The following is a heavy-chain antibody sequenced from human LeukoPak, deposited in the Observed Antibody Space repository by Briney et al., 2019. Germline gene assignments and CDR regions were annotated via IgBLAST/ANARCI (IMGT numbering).Heavy chain of an antibody. J-gene: IGHJ4*02. V-gene: IGHV3-48*02. CDR3: ARDQEYYYDSSGPYYFDY. Sequence: PGGSLRLSCAASGFTFSSYSMNWVRQAPGKGLEWVSYISSSSSTIYYADSVKGRFTISGDNAKNSLYLQMNSLRDEDTAVYYCARDQEYYYDSSGPYYFDYWGQGTLVTVSS. CDR1: GFTFSSYS. CDR2: ISSSSSTI. D-gene: IGHD3-22*01.